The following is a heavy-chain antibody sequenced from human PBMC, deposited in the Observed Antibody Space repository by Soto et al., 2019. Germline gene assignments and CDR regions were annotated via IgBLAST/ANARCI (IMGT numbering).Heavy chain of an antibody. CDR1: GASITYGAYS. CDR2: INHLETT. CDR3: ARGGGFDSFDY. J-gene: IGHJ4*02. Sequence: QLQLHMSGSGLVKPSQTLSLTCTVSGASITYGAYSWSWIRQTPGKGLEWIGYINHLETTFYNPSFESRLTXSIXXTKNQFSLNLKSMSAADRAVYFCARGGGFDSFDYWGQGILVTVSS. V-gene: IGHV4-30-2*01. D-gene: IGHD3-10*01.